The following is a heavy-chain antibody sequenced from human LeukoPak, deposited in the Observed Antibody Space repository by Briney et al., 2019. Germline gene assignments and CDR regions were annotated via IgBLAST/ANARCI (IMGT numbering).Heavy chain of an antibody. V-gene: IGHV3-23*01. CDR1: GFNFNNYA. CDR3: AKDAIVGATMWGS. J-gene: IGHJ5*02. Sequence: GGSLRLSCAASGFNFNNYAMSWVRQAPGKGLEWVSEISSRSGSTHYADSVKGRFTIARDNSKNTLYLQLNSLRAEDTAVYYCAKDAIVGATMWGSWGQGTLVTVSS. CDR2: ISSRSGST. D-gene: IGHD1-26*01.